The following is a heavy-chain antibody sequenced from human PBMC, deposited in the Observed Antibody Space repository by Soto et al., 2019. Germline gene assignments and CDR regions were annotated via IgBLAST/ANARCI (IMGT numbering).Heavy chain of an antibody. CDR1: GYTFLSYS. Sequence: ASVKVSCKASGYTFLSYSITWVRQAPGQGLEWMGWIDSYSGNTHYEQRFQGRVTLTTDSSTSTAYMELRGLISDDSAIYYCAREYALADNYGMDVWGQGTTVTVSS. CDR3: AREYALADNYGMDV. D-gene: IGHD3-10*01. CDR2: IDSYSGNT. J-gene: IGHJ6*02. V-gene: IGHV1-18*04.